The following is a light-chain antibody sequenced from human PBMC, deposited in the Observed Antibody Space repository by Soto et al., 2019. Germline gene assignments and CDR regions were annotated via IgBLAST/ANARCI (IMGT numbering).Light chain of an antibody. CDR2: GSS. Sequence: EIVMTQSPATLSVSPGERATLSCRASQSVSSNLAWYQQKPGQAPRLLIYGSSTRATGIPATFSGSGPGTEFTLRISSLQSEDFAIYFCQQYNNWPPDRTFGQGTKVEIK. J-gene: IGKJ1*01. CDR1: QSVSSN. V-gene: IGKV3-15*01. CDR3: QQYNNWPPDRT.